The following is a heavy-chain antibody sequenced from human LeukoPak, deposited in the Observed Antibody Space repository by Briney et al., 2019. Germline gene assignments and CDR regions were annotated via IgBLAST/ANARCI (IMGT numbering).Heavy chain of an antibody. CDR3: AREVGGYGELLRFDH. J-gene: IGHJ4*02. CDR2: INTNTGNP. CDR1: GYTLTHSA. V-gene: IGHV7-4-1*02. D-gene: IGHD3-10*01. Sequence: ASVKVSCKASGYTLTHSALHWVRQAPGQGLEWMGWINTNTGNPTYAQGFTGRFVFSLDTSVSTGYLQISNVKAEDTAVYYCAREVGGYGELLRFDHWGQGTLVTVS.